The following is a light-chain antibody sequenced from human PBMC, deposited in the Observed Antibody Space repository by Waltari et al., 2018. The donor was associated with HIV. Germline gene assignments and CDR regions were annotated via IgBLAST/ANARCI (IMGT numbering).Light chain of an antibody. CDR1: NSNINNDC. Sequence: QSVLTQPPSVSAAPGQKVTISCSTSNSNINNDCVSRYQQLPGIAPKLLIYDNNKPPAGTPDRFSGAKSDTSATRGITGLQTGDEADYYCGTWDASLSAWVFGGGTKLTVL. V-gene: IGLV1-51*01. CDR2: DNN. J-gene: IGLJ2*01. CDR3: GTWDASLSAWV.